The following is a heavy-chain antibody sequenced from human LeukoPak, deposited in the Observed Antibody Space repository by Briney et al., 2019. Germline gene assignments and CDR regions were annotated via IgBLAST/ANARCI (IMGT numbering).Heavy chain of an antibody. V-gene: IGHV4-61*02. CDR2: IYTSGST. J-gene: IGHJ3*02. CDR3: ARGGYGDYNRGRNAFGI. D-gene: IGHD4-17*01. CDR1: GDSINSGTYY. Sequence: SETLSLTCTVSGDSINSGTYYWSWIRQPAGKGLEWVGRIYTSGSTNYNPSLKSRVTISLDTSNNRFSLRLSSVTAADTAVYYCARGGYGDYNRGRNAFGIWGQGTVVSVSS.